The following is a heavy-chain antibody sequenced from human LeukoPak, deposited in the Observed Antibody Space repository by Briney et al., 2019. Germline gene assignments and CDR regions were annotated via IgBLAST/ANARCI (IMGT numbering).Heavy chain of an antibody. J-gene: IGHJ4*02. V-gene: IGHV3-30*02. CDR2: IRYDGSNK. D-gene: IGHD2-2*01. CDR1: GFTFRSYG. CDR3: AKGTSADY. Sequence: PGGSLRLSCAASGFTFRSYGMHWVRQSPGKALEWVAFIRYDGSNKYYADSVKGRFTISRDNSKNTLYLQMNSLRAEDTAVYYCAKGTSADYWGQGTLVTVSS.